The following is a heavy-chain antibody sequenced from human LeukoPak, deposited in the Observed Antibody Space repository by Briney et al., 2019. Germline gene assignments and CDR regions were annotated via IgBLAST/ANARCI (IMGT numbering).Heavy chain of an antibody. V-gene: IGHV4-31*03. CDR2: IYYSGST. CDR1: GGSISSGGYY. D-gene: IGHD6-19*01. J-gene: IGHJ4*02. Sequence: SETLSLTCTVSGGSISSGGYYWSWIRQHPGKGLEWIGYIYYSGSTYYNPSLKSRVTISVDTSKNQFSLKLSSVTAADTAVYYCASPMAARDDYWGQGTLVTVSS. CDR3: ASPMAARDDY.